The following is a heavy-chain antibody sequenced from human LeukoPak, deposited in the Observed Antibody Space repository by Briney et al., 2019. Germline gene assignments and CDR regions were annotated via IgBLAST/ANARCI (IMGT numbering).Heavy chain of an antibody. CDR1: GGSFSGYY. CDR2: INHSGST. V-gene: IGHV4-34*01. J-gene: IGHJ4*02. Sequence: PSETLSLTCAVYGGSFSGYYWSWIRQPPGKGLEWIGEINHSGSTNYNPSLKSRVTISVDTSKNHFSLKLSSVTAADTAVYYCARSDGYSRPVDYWGQGTLVTVSS. CDR3: ARSDGYSRPVDY. D-gene: IGHD6-13*01.